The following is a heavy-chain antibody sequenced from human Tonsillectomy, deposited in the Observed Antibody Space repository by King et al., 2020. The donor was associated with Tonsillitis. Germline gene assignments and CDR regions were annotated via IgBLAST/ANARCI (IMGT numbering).Heavy chain of an antibody. CDR3: ARVREIVYADDYGMDV. V-gene: IGHV4-34*01. CDR2: INHSGGT. Sequence: VQLQQWGAGLLKPSETLSLTCAVYGGSFSGYYWSWIRQPPGKGLEWIGEINHSGGTNYNPSLKSRVTISVDTSKNQFSLKLRSVTAADTAVYYCARVREIVYADDYGMDVWGQGTTVTVS. J-gene: IGHJ6*02. D-gene: IGHD2-8*01. CDR1: GGSFSGYY.